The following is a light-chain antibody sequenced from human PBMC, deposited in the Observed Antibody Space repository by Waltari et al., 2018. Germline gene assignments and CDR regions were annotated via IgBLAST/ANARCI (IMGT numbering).Light chain of an antibody. CDR3: CSYAGDNTWI. J-gene: IGLJ2*01. Sequence: QSALAQAASVSGFHELSITIPCNGPGSYIGRYNLVPWSHHHPGKPPKLSIYQATKRLSGPSNRFSGSTSGNTASLTVTELQSEDEADYYCCSYAGDNTWIFGGGTRLSVL. V-gene: IGLV2-23*01. CDR1: GSYIGRYNL. CDR2: QAT.